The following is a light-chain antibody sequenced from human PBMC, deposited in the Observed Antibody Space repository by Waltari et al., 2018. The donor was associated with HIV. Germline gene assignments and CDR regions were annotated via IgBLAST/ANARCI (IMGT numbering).Light chain of an antibody. V-gene: IGLV2-11*01. Sequence: QSAPTQPRSVSGSPGQSVTISCTGISSDVGTYNYVSWYQQYPGKAPKLIIYDVTKRPAGVPDRFAGYRSGNTASLTISGLQAEDEADYSCYSYADTYSSVFGGGTNLTVL. CDR3: YSYADTYSSV. CDR1: SSDVGTYNY. J-gene: IGLJ2*01. CDR2: DVT.